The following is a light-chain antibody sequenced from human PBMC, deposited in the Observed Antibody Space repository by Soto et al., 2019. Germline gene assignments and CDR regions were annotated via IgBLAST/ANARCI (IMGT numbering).Light chain of an antibody. V-gene: IGKV3-20*01. CDR1: QSVSSY. J-gene: IGKJ4*01. CDR2: GAS. Sequence: IVLTQSPATLSLSPGERATLSCRASQSVSSYLAWYQQKPGQAPRLLIYGASNRATGIPDRFSGSGSGTDFTLTISRLEPEDVAVYCYQQYGSSPTFGGGTKVDIK. CDR3: QQYGSSPT.